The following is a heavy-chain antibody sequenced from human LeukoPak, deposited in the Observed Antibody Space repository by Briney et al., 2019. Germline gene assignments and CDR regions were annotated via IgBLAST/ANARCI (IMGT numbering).Heavy chain of an antibody. CDR3: VKDLLQVTMKKLDH. V-gene: IGHV3-64D*06. Sequence: PGGSLRLSCVGSGFTFRSHAMSWVRQAPEKGLEFVSGIYENGGTTYYADSVKGRFSISRDNSKNTLYLQMSSLRPEDTAVYYCVKDLLQVTMKKLDHWGQGTLVTVSS. J-gene: IGHJ4*02. CDR2: IYENGGTT. CDR1: GFTFRSHA. D-gene: IGHD4-11*01.